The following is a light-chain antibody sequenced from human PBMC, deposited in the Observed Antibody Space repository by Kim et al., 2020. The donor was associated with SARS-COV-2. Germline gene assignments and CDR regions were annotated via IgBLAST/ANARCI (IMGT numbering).Light chain of an antibody. Sequence: EVVLTQSPDSLSVSPGQRATLSCRASQSVSNNLAWFQQKSGQAPRLLFYGASTRAPGIPARFSGSGSGTEFTLTIISLQSEDFAVYYCQHYNNWPRGYTFGQGTKLEI. J-gene: IGKJ2*01. CDR2: GAS. V-gene: IGKV3-15*01. CDR3: QHYNNWPRGYT. CDR1: QSVSNN.